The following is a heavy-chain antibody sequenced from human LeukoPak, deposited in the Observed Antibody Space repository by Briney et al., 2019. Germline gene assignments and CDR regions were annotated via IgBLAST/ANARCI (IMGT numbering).Heavy chain of an antibody. J-gene: IGHJ4*02. V-gene: IGHV3-30*02. CDR1: GFTFSSYG. D-gene: IGHD3-10*01. CDR2: IRYDGSNK. Sequence: GGSLRLSCAASGFTFSSYGMHWVRQAPGKGLEWVAFIRYDGSNKYYADSVKGRFTISRDNSKNTLYLQMNSLRAEDTAVYYCAKDRPYHLWFGELLLGVGNIGIDYWGQGTLVTVSS. CDR3: AKDRPYHLWFGELLLGVGNIGIDY.